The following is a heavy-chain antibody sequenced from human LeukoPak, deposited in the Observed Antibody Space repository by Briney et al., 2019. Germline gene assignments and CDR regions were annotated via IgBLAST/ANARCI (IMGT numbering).Heavy chain of an antibody. J-gene: IGHJ5*02. CDR1: GGSISSGGYY. D-gene: IGHD3-22*01. CDR2: IYYSGST. CDR3: ARGSLLYYYDSSGYESWFDP. V-gene: IGHV4-31*03. Sequence: PSETPSLTCTVSGGSISSGGYYWSWIRQHPGKGLEWIGYIYYSGSTYYNPSLKSRVTISVATSKNQFSLKLSSVTAADAAVYYCARGSLLYYYDSSGYESWFDPWGQGTLVTVSS.